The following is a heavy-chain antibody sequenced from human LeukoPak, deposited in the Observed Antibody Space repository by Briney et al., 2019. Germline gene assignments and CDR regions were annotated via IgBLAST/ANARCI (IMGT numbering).Heavy chain of an antibody. D-gene: IGHD6-13*01. CDR3: ARGGSRVGDV. CDR1: GFTFSNYD. CDR2: IRASDGYT. V-gene: IGHV3-23*02. J-gene: IGHJ6*02. Sequence: GGSLRLSCAASGFTFSNYDMSWVRQAPGKGLEWVSIIRASDGYTYYGDSVKGRFTISRDNSKNTVYLQMNSLRVEDTAVYYCARGGSRVGDVWGQGTTVTVSS.